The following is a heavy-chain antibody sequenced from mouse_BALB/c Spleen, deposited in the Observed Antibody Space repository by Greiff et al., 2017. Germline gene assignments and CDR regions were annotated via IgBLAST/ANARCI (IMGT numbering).Heavy chain of an antibody. CDR3: ARKGIYDGYFLDY. D-gene: IGHD2-3*01. J-gene: IGHJ2*01. Sequence: EVKLVESGGGLVKPGGSLKLSCAASGFTFSSYAMSWVRQSPEKRLEWVAEISSGGSYTYYPDTVTGRFTISRDNAKNTLYLEMSSLRSEDTAMYYCARKGIYDGYFLDYWGQGTTLTVSS. CDR1: GFTFSSYA. CDR2: ISSGGSYT. V-gene: IGHV5-9-4*01.